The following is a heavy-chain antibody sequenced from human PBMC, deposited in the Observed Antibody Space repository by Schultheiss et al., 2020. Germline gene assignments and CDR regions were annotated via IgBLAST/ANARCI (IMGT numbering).Heavy chain of an antibody. J-gene: IGHJ6*02. CDR1: GFTFSSYA. Sequence: GESLKISCSASGFTFSSYAMHWVRQAPGKGLEYVSAISSNGGSTYYADSVKGRFTISRDNSKNTLYLQMSSLRAEDTAVYYCAKFKGRRNIPYYYGMDVWGQGTTVTVSS. CDR3: AKFKGRRNIPYYYGMDV. CDR2: ISSNGGST. V-gene: IGHV3-64D*06. D-gene: IGHD2/OR15-2a*01.